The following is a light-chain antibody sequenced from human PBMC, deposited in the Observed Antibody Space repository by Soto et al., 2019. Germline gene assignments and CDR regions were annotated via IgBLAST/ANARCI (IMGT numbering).Light chain of an antibody. CDR1: QGIRYD. Sequence: DIQMTQSPSSLSASVGDRVTITCRASQGIRYDLGLYQQKPGKAPKRLLYAASSLQSGVPSRFSGSGSGTEFTLTISSLQPEDFATYYCLPHNSSHDPFGQATRLEIK. CDR3: LPHNSSHDP. V-gene: IGKV1-17*01. J-gene: IGKJ5*01. CDR2: AAS.